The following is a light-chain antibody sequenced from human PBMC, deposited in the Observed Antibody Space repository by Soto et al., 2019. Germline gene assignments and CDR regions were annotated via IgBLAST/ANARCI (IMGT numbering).Light chain of an antibody. CDR1: SSNFGKSI. Sequence: QSVLTQPPSASGTPGQRVTISCSGSSSNFGKSIVSWYQHLPGTAPKLLIYSDTQRPSGVPDRFSGSKSGASASLAISGLRSEDEGDYYCASWDASLGGWVFGGGTKLTVL. V-gene: IGLV1-47*02. J-gene: IGLJ3*02. CDR2: SDT. CDR3: ASWDASLGGWV.